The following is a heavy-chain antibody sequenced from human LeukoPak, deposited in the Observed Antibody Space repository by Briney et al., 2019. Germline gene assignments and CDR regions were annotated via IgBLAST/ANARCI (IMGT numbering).Heavy chain of an antibody. CDR1: GYTFTSYY. CDR2: INTNTGNP. D-gene: IGHD3-22*01. V-gene: IGHV7-4-1*02. J-gene: IGHJ4*02. Sequence: ASVKVSCKASGYTFTSYYMHWVRQAPGQGLEWMGWINTNTGNPTYAQGFTGRFVFSLDTSVSTAYLQISSLKAEDTAVYYCARPSRDYYDSSGYYSYYYFDYWGQGTLVTVSP. CDR3: ARPSRDYYDSSGYYSYYYFDY.